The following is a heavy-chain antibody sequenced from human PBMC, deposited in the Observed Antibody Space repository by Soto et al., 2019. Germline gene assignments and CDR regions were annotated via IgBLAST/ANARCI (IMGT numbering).Heavy chain of an antibody. CDR1: GGSFSNYA. CDR2: IVPMFGTS. J-gene: IGHJ4*02. CDR3: ARDYADTTIFFDY. V-gene: IGHV1-69*13. Sequence: ASVKVSCKASGGSFSNYAISWVRQAPGQGLEWMGGIVPMFGTSNSAQKFQGRVTFTADESTSVVYMELSSLRSEDTAMYYCARDYADTTIFFDYWGQGTLVTVSS. D-gene: IGHD5-18*01.